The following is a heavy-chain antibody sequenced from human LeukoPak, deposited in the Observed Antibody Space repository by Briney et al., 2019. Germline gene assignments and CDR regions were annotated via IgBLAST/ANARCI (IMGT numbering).Heavy chain of an antibody. Sequence: GGSLRLSCAASGFTFSSYSMNWVRQAPGKGLEWVSSISSSSSYIYYADSVKGRFTISRDNAKNSLYLQMNSLRAEDTAVYYCARDGAILVDTIFGVVKSYYYYYMDVWGKGTTVTVSS. CDR1: GFTFSSYS. CDR2: ISSSSSYI. J-gene: IGHJ6*03. V-gene: IGHV3-21*01. CDR3: ARDGAILVDTIFGVVKSYYYYYMDV. D-gene: IGHD3-3*01.